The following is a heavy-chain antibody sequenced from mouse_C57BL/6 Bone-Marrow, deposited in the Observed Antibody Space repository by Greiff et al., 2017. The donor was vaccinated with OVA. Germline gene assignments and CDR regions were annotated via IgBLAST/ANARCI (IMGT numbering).Heavy chain of an antibody. CDR2: ISDGGSYT. CDR3: ARERGIYAMDY. Sequence: EVQLVESGGGLVKPGGSLKLSCAASGFTFSSYAMSWVRQTPEKRLEWVATISDGGSYTYYPDNVKGRFTISRDNAKNNLYLQMSHLKSEDTAMYYCARERGIYAMDYWGQGTSVTVSS. V-gene: IGHV5-4*01. CDR1: GFTFSSYA. J-gene: IGHJ4*01.